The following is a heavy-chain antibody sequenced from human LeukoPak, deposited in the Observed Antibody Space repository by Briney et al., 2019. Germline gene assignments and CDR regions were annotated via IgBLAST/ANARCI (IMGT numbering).Heavy chain of an antibody. V-gene: IGHV3-53*01. CDR2: IYSGGST. J-gene: IGHJ4*02. Sequence: TGGSLRLSCAASGFTVSSNYMSWVRQAPGKGLEWVSVIYSGGSTYYADSVRGRFTISRDNSKNTLYLQMNSLGAEDTAVYYCARDGYDSRFDYWGQGTLVTVSS. CDR3: ARDGYDSRFDY. D-gene: IGHD3-22*01. CDR1: GFTVSSNY.